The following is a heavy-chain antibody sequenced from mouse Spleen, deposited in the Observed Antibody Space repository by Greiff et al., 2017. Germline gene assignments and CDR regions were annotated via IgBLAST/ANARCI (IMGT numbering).Heavy chain of an antibody. CDR2: INPNNGGT. Sequence: EVQLQQSEPELVKPGASVKISCKASGYTFTDYYMNWVKQSHGKSLEWIGDINPNNGGTSYNQKFKGKATLTVDKSSSTAYMELRSLTSEDSAVYYCASTTVVAPFAYWGQGTLVTVSA. CDR3: ASTTVVAPFAY. J-gene: IGHJ3*01. V-gene: IGHV1-26*01. D-gene: IGHD1-1*01. CDR1: GYTFTDYY.